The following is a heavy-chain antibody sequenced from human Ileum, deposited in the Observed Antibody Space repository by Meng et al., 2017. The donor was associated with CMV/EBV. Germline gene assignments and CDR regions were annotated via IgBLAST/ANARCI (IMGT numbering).Heavy chain of an antibody. CDR2: IHPTGTT. CDR3: ARAAARGVPVDL. V-gene: IGHV4-4*07. CDR1: GGSLTSYY. D-gene: IGHD3-10*01. J-gene: IGHJ5*02. Sequence: QVHLQESGPTLLQPSETLSLTCTVPGGSLTSYYWTWIRQPAGKGLEWIGRIHPTGTTDDNPSLRSRVSMSLDKSKNQFSLKLTSVTAADTAVYYCARAAARGVPVDLWGQGTLVTVFS.